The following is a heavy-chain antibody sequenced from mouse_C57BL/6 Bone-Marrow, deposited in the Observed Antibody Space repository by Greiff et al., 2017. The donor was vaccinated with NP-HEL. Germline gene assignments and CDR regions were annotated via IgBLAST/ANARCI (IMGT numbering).Heavy chain of an antibody. D-gene: IGHD1-1*01. CDR1: GYTFTSYG. V-gene: IGHV1-81*01. J-gene: IGHJ2*01. Sequence: VQLQQSGAELARPGASVKLSCKASGYTFTSYGISWVKQRTGQGLEWIGEIYPRSGNTYYNEKFKGKATLTADKSSSTAYMELRSLTSEDSAVYFCALVMTTVGSDWGQGTTLTVSS. CDR2: IYPRSGNT. CDR3: ALVMTTVGSD.